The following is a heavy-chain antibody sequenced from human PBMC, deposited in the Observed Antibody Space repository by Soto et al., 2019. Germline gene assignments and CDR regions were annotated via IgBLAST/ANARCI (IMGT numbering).Heavy chain of an antibody. Sequence: SDVLSQNQNNSGSSISNSNHYRRRIQQPPGKGLEWIGSIYYSGYTYYNPSLKSRVTISVDTSKNQFSLKLSSVTAADTAVYYCARHNGPLYVGYYYDMDVWGQGTTVTVSS. CDR1: GSSISNSNHY. CDR3: ARHNGPLYVGYYYDMDV. CDR2: IYYSGYT. V-gene: IGHV4-39*01. J-gene: IGHJ6*02. D-gene: IGHD3-16*01.